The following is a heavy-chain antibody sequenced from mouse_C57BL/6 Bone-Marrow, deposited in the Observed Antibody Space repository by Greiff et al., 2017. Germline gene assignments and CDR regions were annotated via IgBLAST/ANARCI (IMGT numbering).Heavy chain of an antibody. CDR2: IYPGSGST. CDR3: ARLGRLRGWYFDV. V-gene: IGHV1-55*01. CDR1: GYTFTSYW. Sequence: QVQLQQPGAELVKPGASVKMSCKASGYTFTSYWITWVKQRPGQGLEWIGDIYPGSGSTNYNEKFKSKATLTVDTSSSTAYMQLSSLTAEDAAVYYCARLGRLRGWYFDVWGTGTTVTVSA. J-gene: IGHJ1*03. D-gene: IGHD3-2*02.